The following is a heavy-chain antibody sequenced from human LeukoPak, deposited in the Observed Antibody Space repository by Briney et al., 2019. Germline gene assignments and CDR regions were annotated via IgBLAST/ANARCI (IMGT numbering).Heavy chain of an antibody. D-gene: IGHD2-8*02. CDR2: IYYSGST. J-gene: IGHJ3*02. CDR1: GGSMSSGGYS. V-gene: IGHV4-31*03. Sequence: SETLSLTCTVSGGSMSSGGYSWSWVRQHRGKGLEWIGYIYYSGSTYYNPSLHRRVPISLHPSKNQFSLKPSSVPPADPAVYSCARFYRASSYILFDIWGQGTMLPVSS. CDR3: ARFYRASSYILFDI.